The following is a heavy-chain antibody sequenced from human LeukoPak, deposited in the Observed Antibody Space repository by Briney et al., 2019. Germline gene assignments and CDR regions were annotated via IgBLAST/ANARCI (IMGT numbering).Heavy chain of an antibody. Sequence: GGSLRLSCAASGFTFSSYEMNWVRQAPGKGLEWVSYISSSGSTIYYADSVKGRFTISRDNAKNSLYVQMNSLRAEGTAVYYCARGVPGYCSGTSCYKDYYYMDVWGKGTTVTVSS. CDR2: ISSSGSTI. J-gene: IGHJ6*03. D-gene: IGHD2-2*02. CDR3: ARGVPGYCSGTSCYKDYYYMDV. CDR1: GFTFSSYE. V-gene: IGHV3-48*03.